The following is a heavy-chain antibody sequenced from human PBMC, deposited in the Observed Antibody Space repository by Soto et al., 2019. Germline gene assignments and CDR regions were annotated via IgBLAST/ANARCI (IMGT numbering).Heavy chain of an antibody. J-gene: IGHJ4*02. Sequence: EVQLVESGGGLVQPGGSPRLSCAASGFIFSNQALNWVRQAPGQGLEWVSHISVTGSSIIYADSVKGRFTISRDDAKNSLYLQMNSLRVDDTAVYYCVRTFDNWGQGTLVTVSS. CDR1: GFIFSNQA. CDR2: ISVTGSSI. CDR3: VRTFDN. V-gene: IGHV3-48*01.